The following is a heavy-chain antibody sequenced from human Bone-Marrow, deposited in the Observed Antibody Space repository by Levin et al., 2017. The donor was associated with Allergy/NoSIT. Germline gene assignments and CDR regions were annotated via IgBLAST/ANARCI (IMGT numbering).Heavy chain of an antibody. D-gene: IGHD3-3*01. CDR3: AKDLRTDRRAGALFGVVTPPYYFYAMDV. V-gene: IGHV3-30*18. CDR1: GFSFTSFG. J-gene: IGHJ6*02. CDR2: LSYDGGDK. Sequence: QAGGSLRLSCAGSGFSFTSFGMHWVRQAPGKGLEWVAVLSYDGGDKYYLESVKGRFTVSRDNSRKTLYLQMNNLRAEDTAVYYCAKDLRTDRRAGALFGVVTPPYYFYAMDVWGQGTTVTVSS.